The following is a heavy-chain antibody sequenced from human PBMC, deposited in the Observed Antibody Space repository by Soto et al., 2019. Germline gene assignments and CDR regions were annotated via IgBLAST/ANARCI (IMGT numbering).Heavy chain of an antibody. J-gene: IGHJ4*02. D-gene: IGHD5-12*01. CDR3: AKGSIEYSASVDY. CDR2: ISGSGGSS. V-gene: IGHV3-23*01. CDR1: GFSFNSYA. Sequence: EVQLLESGGGLIQPGGSLRLSCSASGFSFNSYAMMWVRQTPGKGLEWVSVISGSGGSSYFADSAKGRFIISRDNSKNMLYLEMNSLIAEDTARYFCAKGSIEYSASVDYWGQGTLVIVSS.